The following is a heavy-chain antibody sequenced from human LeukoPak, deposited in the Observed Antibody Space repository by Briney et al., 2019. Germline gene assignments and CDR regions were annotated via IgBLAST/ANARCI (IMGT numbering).Heavy chain of an antibody. D-gene: IGHD3-16*01. CDR1: GGSISSSNYC. CDR2: IYYSGST. Sequence: SETLSLTCTVSGGSISSSNYCWGWSRQPPGKGLEWIGTIYYSGSTYYNPSLKSRVTISVDTSKNQFSLRLSSVSAADTAVYYCASINGGTPFYYYMDVWGKGTTVTVSS. V-gene: IGHV4-39*01. J-gene: IGHJ6*03. CDR3: ASINGGTPFYYYMDV.